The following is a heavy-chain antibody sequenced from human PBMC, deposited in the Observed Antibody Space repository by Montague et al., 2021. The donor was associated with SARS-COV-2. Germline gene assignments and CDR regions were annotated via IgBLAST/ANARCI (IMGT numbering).Heavy chain of an antibody. D-gene: IGHD3-10*01. CDR3: ARLSDGVVPSPILGVGPYYSYYYMDV. V-gene: IGHV4-34*01. Sequence: SETLSLTCAVHGGSFSTYSWNWIRQPPGKGLEWIGEIHHGGSTNYNPSLTSRVTISADTSKNQFSLKLTSVAAADTAVYYCARLSDGVVPSPILGVGPYYSYYYMDVWGKGTTVTVSS. CDR2: IHHGGST. CDR1: GGSFSTYS. J-gene: IGHJ6*03.